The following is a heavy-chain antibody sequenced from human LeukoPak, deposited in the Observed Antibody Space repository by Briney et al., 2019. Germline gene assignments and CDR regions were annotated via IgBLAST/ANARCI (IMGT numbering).Heavy chain of an antibody. V-gene: IGHV3-33*01. CDR3: AGGGMNDARNAFDI. CDR1: GFTFSSCG. J-gene: IGHJ3*02. Sequence: PGGSLRLSCATSGFTFSSCGMHWVRQAPGKGLEWVALIWHDGNDKYYADSVKGRFTISRDNSKNTLDLQMNSLRAEDTAVYFCAGGGMNDARNAFDIWGQGTLVTVSS. CDR2: IWHDGNDK. D-gene: IGHD1-1*01.